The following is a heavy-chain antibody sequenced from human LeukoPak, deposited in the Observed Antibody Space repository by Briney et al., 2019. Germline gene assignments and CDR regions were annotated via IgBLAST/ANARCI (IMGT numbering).Heavy chain of an antibody. Sequence: GGSLRLSCAASGITFSSYAMHWVRQAPGKGLEWVAVISYDGSNKYYADSVKGRFTISRDNSKNTLYLQMNSLRAEDTAVYYCAKWDTYYDSSGYYFYWGQGTLVTVSS. CDR1: GITFSSYA. CDR3: AKWDTYYDSSGYYFY. V-gene: IGHV3-30*04. CDR2: ISYDGSNK. J-gene: IGHJ4*02. D-gene: IGHD3-22*01.